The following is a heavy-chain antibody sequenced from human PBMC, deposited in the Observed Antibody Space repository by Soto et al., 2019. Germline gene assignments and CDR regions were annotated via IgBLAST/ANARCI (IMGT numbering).Heavy chain of an antibody. Sequence: SVKVSCNASGYTFISYGISWVRLALGQGLEWMGWISAYNGNTNYAQKLQGRVTMTTDTSTSTAYMELRSLRSDDTAVYYCASETAVAGSYYLDYWGQGTLV. CDR1: GYTFISYG. D-gene: IGHD6-19*01. V-gene: IGHV1-18*01. J-gene: IGHJ4*02. CDR3: ASETAVAGSYYLDY. CDR2: ISAYNGNT.